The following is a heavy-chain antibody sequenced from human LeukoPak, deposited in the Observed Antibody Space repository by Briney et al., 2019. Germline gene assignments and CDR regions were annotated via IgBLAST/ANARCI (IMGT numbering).Heavy chain of an antibody. CDR1: GFTFSSYA. V-gene: IGHV3-23*01. CDR2: IGSSGDIT. D-gene: IGHD3-16*02. Sequence: GGSLRLSCAASGFTFSSYAMSWVRQAPGMGLEWVSSIGSSGDITYYADSVKGRFTISRDNAKNSLYLQMNSLRAEDTAVYYCARVPGLGELSPENDYWGQGTLVTVSS. J-gene: IGHJ4*02. CDR3: ARVPGLGELSPENDY.